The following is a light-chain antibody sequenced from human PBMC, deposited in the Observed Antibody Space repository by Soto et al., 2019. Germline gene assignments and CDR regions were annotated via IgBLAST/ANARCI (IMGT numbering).Light chain of an antibody. V-gene: IGLV2-18*02. Sequence: QSALTQPPSVSGSPGQSVTISCTGTSSDVGSYNRVSWYQQPPGTAPKLMIYEVTNRPSGVPDRFSGSKSDNTASLTIAGLQAEEEADYYCSSYTSSSTYVFGTGTKVTVL. CDR2: EVT. CDR3: SSYTSSSTYV. J-gene: IGLJ1*01. CDR1: SSDVGSYNR.